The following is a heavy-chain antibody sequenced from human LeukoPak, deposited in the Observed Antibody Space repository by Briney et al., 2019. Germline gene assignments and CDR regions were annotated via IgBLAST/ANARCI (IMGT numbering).Heavy chain of an antibody. J-gene: IGHJ3*02. Sequence: GGSLRLSCAASGFTFSSYAMHWVRQAPGKGLEWVAVISYDGSNKYYADSVKGRFTISRDNSKNTLYLQMNSLRAEDTAVYYCARALIVVAPSDIWGQGTMVTVSS. CDR3: ARALIVVAPSDI. CDR2: ISYDGSNK. V-gene: IGHV3-30-3*01. D-gene: IGHD3-22*01. CDR1: GFTFSSYA.